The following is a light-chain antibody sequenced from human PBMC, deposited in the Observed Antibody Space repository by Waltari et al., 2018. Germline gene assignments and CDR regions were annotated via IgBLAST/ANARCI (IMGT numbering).Light chain of an antibody. J-gene: IGLJ3*02. CDR2: STN. CDR3: AAWDDNLRAWV. CDR1: SYNIGGTS. V-gene: IGLV1-44*01. Sequence: QSVVTQPPSASGTPGQRVSISCSGSSYNIGGTSVNWYQHVPGAGPRLLLYSTNQRPSGVPDRFSGSKSGTSASLAISGLQSDDEADYYCAAWDDNLRAWVFGGGTKLTVL.